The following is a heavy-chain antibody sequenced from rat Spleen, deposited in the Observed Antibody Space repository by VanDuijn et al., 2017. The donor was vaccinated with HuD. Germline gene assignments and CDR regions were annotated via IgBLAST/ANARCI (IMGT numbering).Heavy chain of an antibody. CDR3: AGSGTAH. CDR2: ISPDGGST. Sequence: EVQLVESDGGLVQPGESLKLSCEASGFTFSSYWMYWIRQAPGEGLEWVSSISPDGGSTYYPDSVKGRFTISRNNTKNTLYLQMDSLRSEDTATYYCAGSGTAHWGQGVMVTVSS. D-gene: IGHD1-1*01. J-gene: IGHJ2*01. CDR1: GFTFSSYW. V-gene: IGHV5-58*01.